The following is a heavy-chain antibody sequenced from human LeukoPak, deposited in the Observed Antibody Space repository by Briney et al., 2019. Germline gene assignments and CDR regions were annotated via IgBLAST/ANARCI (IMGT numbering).Heavy chain of an antibody. D-gene: IGHD3-22*01. J-gene: IGHJ2*01. CDR3: ARGSPYDDSGYVNWYFDL. CDR2: IKPDGSEK. Sequence: PGGSLRLSCAASGFTFRNYWMTWVRRAPEKGLEWVASIKPDGSEKFYVDSVKGRFTISRDNAKNSVYLQMNILSAEDTAVYYCARGSPYDDSGYVNWYFDLWGRGALVAVSS. V-gene: IGHV3-7*01. CDR1: GFTFRNYW.